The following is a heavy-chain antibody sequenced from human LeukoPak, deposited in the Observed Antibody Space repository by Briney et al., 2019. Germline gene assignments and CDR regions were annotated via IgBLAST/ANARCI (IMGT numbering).Heavy chain of an antibody. CDR3: ARDGGGEVPAAVYYYYGMDV. J-gene: IGHJ6*02. Sequence: GGSLRLSCAASGFTFSDYYMSWIRQAPGKGLEWVSYISSSGSTIYYADSVKGRFTISRDNAKNSLYLQMNSLRAEDTAVYYCARDGGGEVPAAVYYYYGMDVWGQGTTVTVSS. D-gene: IGHD2-2*01. V-gene: IGHV3-11*01. CDR2: ISSSGSTI. CDR1: GFTFSDYY.